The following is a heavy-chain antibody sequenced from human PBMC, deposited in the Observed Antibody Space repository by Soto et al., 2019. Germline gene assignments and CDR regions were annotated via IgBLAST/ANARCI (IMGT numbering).Heavy chain of an antibody. CDR2: INPSGGST. Sequence: ASVKVSCKASGYTFTSYYMHWVRQAPGQGLERMGIINPSGGSTSYAQKFQGRVTMTRDTSTSTVYMELSSLRSEDTAVYYCARERGLAVAGTSIDYWGQGTLVTVSS. CDR3: ARERGLAVAGTSIDY. V-gene: IGHV1-46*03. J-gene: IGHJ4*02. CDR1: GYTFTSYY. D-gene: IGHD6-19*01.